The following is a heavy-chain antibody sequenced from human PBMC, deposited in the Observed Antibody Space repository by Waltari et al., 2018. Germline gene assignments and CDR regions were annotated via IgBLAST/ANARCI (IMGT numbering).Heavy chain of an antibody. J-gene: IGHJ4*02. V-gene: IGHV3-72*01. Sequence: EGQLVESGGGLVQTGGSLRLSCTASESTFSDHYMDWVRQAPGKGLEWIGQIKSKAANYFTSYAASVKGRFTISRDDSKNSLYLQMNDLKTEDTARYYCADVGMTATDSWGPGTVVTVSS. CDR2: IKSKAANYFT. CDR1: ESTFSDHY. D-gene: IGHD2-21*02. CDR3: ADVGMTATDS.